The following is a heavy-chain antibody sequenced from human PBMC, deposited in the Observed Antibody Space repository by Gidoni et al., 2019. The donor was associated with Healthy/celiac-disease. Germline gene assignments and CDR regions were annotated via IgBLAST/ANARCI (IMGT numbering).Heavy chain of an antibody. CDR1: GHSVTSYG. V-gene: IGHV5-51*03. CDR3: ARLDGDYENYYGMDV. Sequence: EVQLVQSGAEVKKPGESLKISCKGSGHSVTSYGIGCVRQMPGKGLEWMGIIYPGDSGTRYSPSFQGQVTISADKSISTAYLQWSSLKASDTAMYYCARLDGDYENYYGMDVWGQGTTVTVSS. D-gene: IGHD4-17*01. J-gene: IGHJ6*02. CDR2: IYPGDSGT.